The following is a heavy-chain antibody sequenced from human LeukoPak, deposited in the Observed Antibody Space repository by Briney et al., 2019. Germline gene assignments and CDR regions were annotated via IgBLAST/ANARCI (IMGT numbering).Heavy chain of an antibody. CDR3: ARGRGLVTPAEYFQH. Sequence: PGGSLRLSCAASGFTFSSYSMNWVRQAPGKGLEWVSSISSSSYIYYADSVKGRFTISRDNAKNSLYLQMNSLRAEDTAVYYCARGRGLVTPAEYFQHWGQGTLVTVSS. J-gene: IGHJ1*01. V-gene: IGHV3-21*01. CDR1: GFTFSSYS. CDR2: ISSSSYI. D-gene: IGHD3/OR15-3a*01.